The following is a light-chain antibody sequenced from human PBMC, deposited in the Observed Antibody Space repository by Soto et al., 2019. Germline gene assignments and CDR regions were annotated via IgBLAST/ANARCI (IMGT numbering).Light chain of an antibody. V-gene: IGLV2-14*01. CDR3: SSYTVSSTLG. CDR1: SSDVGGHNY. Sequence: QSALTQPASVSGTPGQSITISCTGTSSDVGGHNYVSWYQQHPGKVPKLMIYEVSNRPSGISNRFSGSKSGNRASLTISGLQAEDEADYYCSSYTVSSTLGFGGGTKLTVL. CDR2: EVS. J-gene: IGLJ2*01.